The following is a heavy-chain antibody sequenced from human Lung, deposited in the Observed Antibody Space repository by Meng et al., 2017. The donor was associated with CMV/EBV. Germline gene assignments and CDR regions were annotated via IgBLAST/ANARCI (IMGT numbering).Heavy chain of an antibody. Sequence: GGSLRLSCRASGYTFSSYSMSWVRQAPGKGLEWVSSISGSGGSTYSADSVKGRLTISRDNSESTLYLQMNSLTAEDTAIYYGVKGWQNLGDYWGQGTLVTVSS. CDR3: VKGWQNLGDY. CDR1: GYTFSSYS. J-gene: IGHJ4*02. V-gene: IGHV3-23*01. D-gene: IGHD7-27*01. CDR2: ISGSGGST.